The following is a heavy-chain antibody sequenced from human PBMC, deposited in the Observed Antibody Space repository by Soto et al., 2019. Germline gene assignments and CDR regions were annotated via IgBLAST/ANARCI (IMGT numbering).Heavy chain of an antibody. D-gene: IGHD3-10*01. V-gene: IGHV4-59*01. Sequence: PSETLSLTCTVSGGSISSYYWSWIRQPPGKGLEWIGYIYYSGSTNYSPSLKSRVTISVDTSKNQFSLKLNSVTAADTAVYYCATSGSYYNIAPFDYWGQGTLVTVSS. J-gene: IGHJ4*02. CDR2: IYYSGST. CDR3: ATSGSYYNIAPFDY. CDR1: GGSISSYY.